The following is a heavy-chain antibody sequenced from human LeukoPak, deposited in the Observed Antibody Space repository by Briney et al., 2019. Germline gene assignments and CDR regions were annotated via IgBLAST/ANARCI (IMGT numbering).Heavy chain of an antibody. J-gene: IGHJ4*02. CDR2: IISKTDGGTT. CDR1: GFTFSNAW. CDR3: TTYLGWH. Sequence: PGGSLRLSCAASGFTFSNAWMSWVRQAPGKGLEWVGRIISKTDGGTTDYAAPVKGRFTISRDDSENMSYLQMNSLKTEDTAVYYCTTYLGWHWGQGTLVTVSS. D-gene: IGHD6-19*01. V-gene: IGHV3-15*01.